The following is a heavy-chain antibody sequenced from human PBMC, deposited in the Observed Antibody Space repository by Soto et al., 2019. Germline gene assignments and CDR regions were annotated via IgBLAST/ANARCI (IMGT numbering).Heavy chain of an antibody. V-gene: IGHV3-33*06. CDR1: GFTFSSYG. CDR2: IWYDGSNK. D-gene: IGHD3-3*01. Sequence: QVQLVESGGGVVQPGRSLRLSCAASGFTFSSYGMHWVRQAPGKGLEWVAVIWYDGSNKYYADSVMGRFTISRDNSKNTLYLQMNSLRAEDTAVYYCAKDSDFWSGYYRGGPDYWGQGTLVTVSS. J-gene: IGHJ4*02. CDR3: AKDSDFWSGYYRGGPDY.